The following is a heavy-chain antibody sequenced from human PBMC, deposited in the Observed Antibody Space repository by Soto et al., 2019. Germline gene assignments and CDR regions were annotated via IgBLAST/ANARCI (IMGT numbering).Heavy chain of an antibody. CDR1: GGSISRYY. J-gene: IGHJ6*02. D-gene: IGHD3-16*01. CDR2: IDYSGST. V-gene: IGHV4-59*01. CDR3: ARVWSNGMDV. Sequence: QVQLQESGPGLVKPSETLSLTCTGSGGSISRYYWSWIRQPPGKGLEWFGYIDYSGSTNYHPSLKSRVTISVDASKNQFSLKLSSVTAADTAVYYCARVWSNGMDVWGQGTTVTVSS.